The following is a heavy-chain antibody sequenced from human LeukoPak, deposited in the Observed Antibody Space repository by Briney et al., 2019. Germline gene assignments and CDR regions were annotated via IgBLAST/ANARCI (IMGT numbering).Heavy chain of an antibody. J-gene: IGHJ4*02. CDR3: ARVDSRTAQFDY. CDR2: IYSGGST. CDR1: GFNVSSNY. D-gene: IGHD6-13*01. V-gene: IGHV3-66*01. Sequence: GGSLRLSCAVSGFNVSSNYLNWVRQAPGKGPEWVSVIYSGGSTYYADSVKGRFTISRDNSKNTLYLQMNSLRAEDTAVYHCARVDSRTAQFDYWGQGALVTVSS.